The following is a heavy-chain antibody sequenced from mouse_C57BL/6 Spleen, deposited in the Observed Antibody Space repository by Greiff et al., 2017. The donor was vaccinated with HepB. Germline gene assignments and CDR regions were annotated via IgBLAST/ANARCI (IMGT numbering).Heavy chain of an antibody. D-gene: IGHD2-4*01. J-gene: IGHJ2*01. CDR2: IWSGGST. Sequence: VMLVESGPGLVQPSQSLSITCTVSGFSLTSYGVHWVRQSPGKGLEWLGVIWSGGSTDYNAAFISRLSISKDNSKSQVFFKMNSLQADDTAIYYCARNRDYDGEYFDYWGQGTTLTVSS. CDR1: GFSLTSYG. V-gene: IGHV2-2*01. CDR3: ARNRDYDGEYFDY.